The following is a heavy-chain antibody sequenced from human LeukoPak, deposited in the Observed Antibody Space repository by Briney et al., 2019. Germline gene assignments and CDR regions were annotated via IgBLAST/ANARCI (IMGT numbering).Heavy chain of an antibody. Sequence: GGSLRLSCAASGFTFSTYWMHWVRQAPGKGLVWVSRVSADGSSTTYADSVKDRFTTSRDNAKNTLYLQMNSLRAEDTAIYYCARGPISSNPGTWGQGTLVTVSS. J-gene: IGHJ5*02. CDR3: ARGPISSNPGT. D-gene: IGHD2-2*01. CDR2: VSADGSST. V-gene: IGHV3-74*01. CDR1: GFTFSTYW.